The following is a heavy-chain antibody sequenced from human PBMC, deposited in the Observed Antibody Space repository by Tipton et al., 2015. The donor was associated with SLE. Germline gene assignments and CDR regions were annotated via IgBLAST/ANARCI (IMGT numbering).Heavy chain of an antibody. V-gene: IGHV4-34*01. D-gene: IGHD4/OR15-4a*01. Sequence: GLVKPSETLSLTCAFYGGSFSVYYWTWIRQPPGRGPEWIGEINHSGSTNYNPSLKSRVTISVDTSKNQFSLKLRSVTAADAAVYYCARRCAKGLGYWGQGTLVTVSS. CDR3: ARRCAKGLGY. J-gene: IGHJ4*02. CDR2: INHSGST. CDR1: GGSFSVYY.